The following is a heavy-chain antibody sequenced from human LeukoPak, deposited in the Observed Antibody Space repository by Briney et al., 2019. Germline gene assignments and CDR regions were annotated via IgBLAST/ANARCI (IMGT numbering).Heavy chain of an antibody. CDR1: GYSFSTYW. V-gene: IGHV5-51*01. J-gene: IGHJ6*02. CDR2: IYPRDSDT. D-gene: IGHD3-16*01. CDR3: ALNQGRGDFYGMDV. Sequence: GESLKISCKGSGYSFSTYWIGWVRQMPGKGLEWIRIIYPRDSDTRYSPSFQGQVTISADKSINTAYLQWSSLKASDTAMYYCALNQGRGDFYGMDVWGQGTTVTVSS.